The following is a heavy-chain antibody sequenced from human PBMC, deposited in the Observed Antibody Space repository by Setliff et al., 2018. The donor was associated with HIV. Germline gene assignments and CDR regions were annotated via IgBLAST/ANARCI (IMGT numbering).Heavy chain of an antibody. V-gene: IGHV4-4*07. J-gene: IGHJ1*01. Sequence: SETLSLTCTVSGGSFNNYHWSWIRQPAGKGLEWIGRIYDSGATNYKPSLKSRVTMSIDKSNNQFSLRLSSVTAADTAVYYCARARRAGSGPKYFQHWGQGTLVTVSS. CDR1: GGSFNNYH. D-gene: IGHD2-15*01. CDR2: IYDSGAT. CDR3: ARARRAGSGPKYFQH.